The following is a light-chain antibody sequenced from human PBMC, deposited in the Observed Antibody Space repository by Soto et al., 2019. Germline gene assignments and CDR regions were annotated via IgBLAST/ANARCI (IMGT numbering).Light chain of an antibody. CDR2: LAS. J-gene: IGKJ3*01. CDR3: QPYYGSPS. CDR1: QSVLSTSDNKNY. V-gene: IGKV4-1*01. Sequence: DIVMTQSPDSLAVSLGERATINCKSSQSVLSTSDNKNYLAWYQQKPGQPPKLLIYLASTRESGVPDRFGGSGSGTDFTLTISSLQAEDVAVYYCQPYYGSPSFGPGTKVDIK.